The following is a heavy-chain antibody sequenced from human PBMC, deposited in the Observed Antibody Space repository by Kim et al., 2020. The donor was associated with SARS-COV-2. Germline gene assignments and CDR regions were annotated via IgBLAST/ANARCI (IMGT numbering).Heavy chain of an antibody. CDR2: INHSGST. Sequence: SETLSLTCAVYGGSFSGYYWSWIRQPPGKGLEWIGEINHSGSTNYNPSLKSRVTISVDTSKNQFSLKLSSVTAADTAVYYCARGFGEGSGSYYAAGYYYGMDVWGQGTTVTVSS. J-gene: IGHJ6*02. D-gene: IGHD3-10*01. CDR3: ARGFGEGSGSYYAAGYYYGMDV. V-gene: IGHV4-34*01. CDR1: GGSFSGYY.